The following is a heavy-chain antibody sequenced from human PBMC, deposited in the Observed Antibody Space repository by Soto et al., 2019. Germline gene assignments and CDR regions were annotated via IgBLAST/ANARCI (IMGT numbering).Heavy chain of an antibody. J-gene: IGHJ5*02. V-gene: IGHV3-23*01. Sequence: EVQLLESGGGLVQPGGSLRLSCAASGFTFSSYAMSWVRQAPGKGLEWVSAISGSGGSTYYADSVKGRFTISRDNSKNTLYLQMNSLRAEDTAVYYCARMYYYGSGSYPRFDPWGQGTLVTVSS. CDR3: ARMYYYGSGSYPRFDP. D-gene: IGHD3-10*01. CDR1: GFTFSSYA. CDR2: ISGSGGST.